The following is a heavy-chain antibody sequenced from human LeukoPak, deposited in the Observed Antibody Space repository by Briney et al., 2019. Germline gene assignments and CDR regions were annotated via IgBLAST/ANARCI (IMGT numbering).Heavy chain of an antibody. D-gene: IGHD2-21*01. CDR2: AYHSGRTRTT. J-gene: IGHJ5*02. CDR1: GGSISSYY. CDR3: AREGYYGAENYWPPPP. Sequence: MASETLSLTCTVSGGSISSYYWSWIRQPPGKGLEWIGSAYHSGRTRTTNYNPSLKSRVTISVETSKNQFYLALNSVTAADTAVYYCAREGYYGAENYWPPPPWGQGILVTVSS. V-gene: IGHV4-59*12.